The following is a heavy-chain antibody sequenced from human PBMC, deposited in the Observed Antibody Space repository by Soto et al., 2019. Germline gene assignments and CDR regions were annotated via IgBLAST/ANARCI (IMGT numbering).Heavy chain of an antibody. CDR1: GGSISSYY. Sequence: PSETLSLTCTVSGGSISSYYWSWIRQPAGKGLEWIGRIYTSGSTNYNPSLKSRVTMSVDTSKNQFSLKLSSVTAADTAVYYCARYGEGLRHFDWFYYAMAVWGQGTTVT. CDR3: ARYGEGLRHFDWFYYAMAV. D-gene: IGHD3-9*01. CDR2: IYTSGST. J-gene: IGHJ6*02. V-gene: IGHV4-4*07.